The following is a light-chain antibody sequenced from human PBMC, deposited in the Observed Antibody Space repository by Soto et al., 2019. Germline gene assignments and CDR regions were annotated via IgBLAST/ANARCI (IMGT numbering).Light chain of an antibody. CDR1: QSVSSY. V-gene: IGKV3-11*01. J-gene: IGKJ1*01. CDR3: QQRRYWPVT. CDR2: DAS. Sequence: EIVLIQSPAILSMSPGERATLSCRASQSVSSYFAWYQQKPGQAPRLLIYDASNRATGVPARFSGSGSGTDFTLTISSLEPVDFAVYYCQQRRYWPVTFGQGTKVEIK.